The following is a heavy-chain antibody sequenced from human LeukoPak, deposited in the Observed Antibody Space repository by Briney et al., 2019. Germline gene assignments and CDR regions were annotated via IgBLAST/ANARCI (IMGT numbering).Heavy chain of an antibody. Sequence: SQTLSLTCAISGDSVSSNSVTWNWNRPSPSRSLEWLGRTYYRSTWYNDYAVSVRGRITVNPDTSKNQFSLHLNSVTPEDTAVYYCARRLTQYDCFDPWGQGILVTVSS. J-gene: IGHJ5*02. D-gene: IGHD2-2*01. V-gene: IGHV6-1*01. CDR3: ARRLTQYDCFDP. CDR2: TYYRSTWYN. CDR1: GDSVSSNSVT.